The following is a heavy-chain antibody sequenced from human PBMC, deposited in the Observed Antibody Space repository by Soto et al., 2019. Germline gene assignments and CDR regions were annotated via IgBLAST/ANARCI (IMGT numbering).Heavy chain of an antibody. V-gene: IGHV1-69*01. CDR3: RTVTPHHLGIDV. J-gene: IGHJ6*02. CDR2: IIPIFGTA. CDR1: GGTFSSYA. D-gene: IGHD4-4*01. Sequence: QVQLVLSGAEVKKPGSSVKVSCKASGGTFSSYAISWVRQAPGQGLEWVGGIIPIFGTANYAQKFQGRVTIPADESPSTAYMELISLRSEDTAEYYCRTVTPHHLGIDVWGQGTTVTVSS.